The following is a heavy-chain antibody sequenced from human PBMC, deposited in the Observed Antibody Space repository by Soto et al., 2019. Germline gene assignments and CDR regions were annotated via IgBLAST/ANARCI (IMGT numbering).Heavy chain of an antibody. CDR2: INAGNGNT. D-gene: IGHD3-10*01. J-gene: IGHJ4*02. Sequence: ASVKVSCKASGYTFTSYALHWVRQAPGQRLEWMGWINAGNGNTKYSQKFQGRVTITRDTSASTAYMELSSLRSEDTAVYYCARNPLYGSGSYKFDYWGQGTLVTVSS. CDR3: ARNPLYGSGSYKFDY. CDR1: GYTFTSYA. V-gene: IGHV1-3*01.